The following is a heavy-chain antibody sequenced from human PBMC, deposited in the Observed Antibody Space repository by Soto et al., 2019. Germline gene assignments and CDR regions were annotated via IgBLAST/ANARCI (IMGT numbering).Heavy chain of an antibody. V-gene: IGHV3-21*01. D-gene: IGHD6-13*01. Sequence: ESLRLSCAASGFTFRSFTMNWVRQAPGKGLEWVSTISSNSAYIYYTDALRGRFTISRDNAKNSLHLQMNSLRAEDTAVYYCTRDASRDSSARGWFDPWGPGTLVTVSS. J-gene: IGHJ5*02. CDR3: TRDASRDSSARGWFDP. CDR1: GFTFRSFT. CDR2: ISSNSAYI.